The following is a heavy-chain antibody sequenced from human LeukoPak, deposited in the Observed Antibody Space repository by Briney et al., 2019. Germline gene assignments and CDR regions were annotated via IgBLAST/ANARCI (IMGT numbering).Heavy chain of an antibody. D-gene: IGHD5-18*01. CDR2: INWNGGST. CDR3: ARGRGYIYGYDY. V-gene: IGHV3-20*04. CDR1: GFTFDDYG. J-gene: IGHJ4*02. Sequence: SGGSLRLSCAASGFTFDDYGMNWVRQAPGKGLEWVSGINWNGGSTYYADSVKGRFTISRDNSKNTLYLQMGSLRAEDMAVYYCARGRGYIYGYDYWGQGTLVTVSS.